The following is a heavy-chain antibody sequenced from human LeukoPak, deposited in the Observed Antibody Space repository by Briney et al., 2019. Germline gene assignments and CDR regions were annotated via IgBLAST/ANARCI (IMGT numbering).Heavy chain of an antibody. CDR2: TTTDSSTT. CDR3: ARGIHGSHSYAY. CDR1: GFTFSDYY. Sequence: SGGSLRLSCAVSGFTFSDYYMSWIRQAPGKGLEWVSYTTTDSSTTYYADSVEGRFTISRDNAKNSLFLQMNSLRAEDTAVYYCARGIHGSHSYAYWGQGTLVTVSS. V-gene: IGHV3-11*01. D-gene: IGHD1-26*01. J-gene: IGHJ4*02.